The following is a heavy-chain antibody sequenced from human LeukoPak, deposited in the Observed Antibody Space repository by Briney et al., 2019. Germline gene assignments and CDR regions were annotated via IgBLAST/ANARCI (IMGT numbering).Heavy chain of an antibody. V-gene: IGHV4-59*08. CDR3: ARRPDGTSHFDY. D-gene: IGHD6-6*01. Sequence: PSETLSLTCSVSGGSISSYLWTWIRQPPGKGLEWIGYIYYSGSTNYNPSLKSRVTISVDTSKKQFSLKLSSVTAADTAVYYCARRPDGTSHFDYWGQGTLVTVSS. J-gene: IGHJ4*02. CDR2: IYYSGST. CDR1: GGSISSYL.